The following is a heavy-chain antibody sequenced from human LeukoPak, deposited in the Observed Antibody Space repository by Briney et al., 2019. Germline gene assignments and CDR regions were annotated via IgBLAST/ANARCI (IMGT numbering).Heavy chain of an antibody. Sequence: GGSLRLSCAASGFTFSSYAMSWVRQAPGKGLEWASAISGSGAGTYYADSVKGRFTISRDNSKNTLYLQMNSLRAEDTAIYYCAKINNIAAAGTFDYWGQRTLVTVSS. J-gene: IGHJ4*02. CDR3: AKINNIAAAGTFDY. V-gene: IGHV3-23*01. CDR2: ISGSGAGT. CDR1: GFTFSSYA. D-gene: IGHD6-13*01.